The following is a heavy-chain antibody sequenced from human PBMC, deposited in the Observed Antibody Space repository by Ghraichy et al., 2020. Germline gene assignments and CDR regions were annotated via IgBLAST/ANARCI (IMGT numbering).Heavy chain of an antibody. J-gene: IGHJ2*01. CDR1: GFTFSSYA. CDR2: ISGSGGST. CDR3: AKDHGGQWLGPYWYFDL. Sequence: ESLNISCAASGFTFSSYAMSWVRQAPGKGLEWVSAISGSGGSTYYADSVKGRFTISRDNSKNTLYLQMNSLRAEDTAVYYCAKDHGGQWLGPYWYFDLWGRGTLVTVSS. V-gene: IGHV3-23*01. D-gene: IGHD6-19*01.